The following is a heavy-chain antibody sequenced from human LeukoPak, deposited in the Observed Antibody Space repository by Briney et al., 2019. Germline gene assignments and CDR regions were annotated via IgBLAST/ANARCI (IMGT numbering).Heavy chain of an antibody. CDR2: ISSSSSYM. CDR3: ARGVATNTKGNWFDP. V-gene: IGHV3-21*01. J-gene: IGHJ5*02. D-gene: IGHD2-8*01. Sequence: GGSLRLSCAASGFTFSSYSMNWVRQAPGKGLEWVSSISSSSSYMYYADSVKGRFTISRDNAKNSLYLQMNSLRAEDTAVYYCARGVATNTKGNWFDPWGQGTLVTVSS. CDR1: GFTFSSYS.